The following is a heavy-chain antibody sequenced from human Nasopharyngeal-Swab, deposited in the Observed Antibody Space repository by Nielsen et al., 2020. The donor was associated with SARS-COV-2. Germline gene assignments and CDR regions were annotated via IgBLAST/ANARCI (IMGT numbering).Heavy chain of an antibody. CDR2: IYYSGST. V-gene: IGHV4-30-4*01. Sequence: SETLSLTCTVSGGSISSGDYYWSWIRQPPGQGLEWIGYIYYSGSTYYNPSLKSRVTISVDTSKNQFSLRLSSVTAADTAVYYCARDTMVRGVYYYYYGMDFWGQGTTVTVSS. J-gene: IGHJ6*02. D-gene: IGHD3-10*01. CDR3: ARDTMVRGVYYYYYGMDF. CDR1: GGSISSGDYY.